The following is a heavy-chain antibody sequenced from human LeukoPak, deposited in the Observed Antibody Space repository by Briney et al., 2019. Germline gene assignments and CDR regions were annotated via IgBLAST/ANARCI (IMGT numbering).Heavy chain of an antibody. CDR1: GYRFTNYW. CDR3: AKTIASLGSGARYFDP. CDR2: MHPGESEI. J-gene: IGHJ5*02. Sequence: GESLRISCKASGYRFTNYWIAWVRQQPGKGLEWMGIMHPGESEINYSPSFEGQVTISADTSISTAYLEWYSLKASDSAIYYCAKTIASLGSGARYFDPWGQGTMITVSS. V-gene: IGHV5-51*01. D-gene: IGHD5/OR15-5a*01.